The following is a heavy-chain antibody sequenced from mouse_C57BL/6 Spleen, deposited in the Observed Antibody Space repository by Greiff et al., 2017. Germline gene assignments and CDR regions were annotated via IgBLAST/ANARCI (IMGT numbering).Heavy chain of an antibody. J-gene: IGHJ4*01. CDR2: ISSGGDYI. CDR3: TRDGNWDGYAMDY. Sequence: EVKLQESGEGLVKPGGSLKLSCAASGFTFSSYAMSWVRQTPEKRLEWVAYISSGGDYIYYADTVKGRFTISRDNARNTLYLQMSSLKSEDTAMYYCTRDGNWDGYAMDYWGQGTSVTVSS. D-gene: IGHD4-1*01. CDR1: GFTFSSYA. V-gene: IGHV5-9-1*02.